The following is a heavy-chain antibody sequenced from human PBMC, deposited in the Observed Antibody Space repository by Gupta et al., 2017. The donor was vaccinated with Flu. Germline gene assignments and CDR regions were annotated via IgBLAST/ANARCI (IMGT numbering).Heavy chain of an antibody. D-gene: IGHD3-22*01. CDR2: ISSSGSTI. V-gene: IGHV3-48*03. J-gene: IGHJ4*02. CDR3: ARTYYDSSGYIDY. CDR1: GFTFRSYE. Sequence: EVQLVESGGGLVQPGGSLRLSCAASGFTFRSYEMNWVRQAPGKGLEWVSYISSSGSTIYYADSVKSRFTISRDNAKNSLYLQMNSLRAEDTAVYYCARTYYDSSGYIDYWGQGNLVTVSS.